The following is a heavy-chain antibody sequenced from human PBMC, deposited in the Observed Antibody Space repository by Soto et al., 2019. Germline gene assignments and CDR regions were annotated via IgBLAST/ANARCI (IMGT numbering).Heavy chain of an antibody. CDR1: GGTLNNYA. CDR3: ARHSGPQFYYYAMDF. J-gene: IGHJ6*02. V-gene: IGHV1-69*13. D-gene: IGHD2-8*02. CDR2: IIPVFATA. Sequence: ASVKVSCKASGGTLNNYAISWVRQAPGQGLEWMGGIIPVFATANYAQRFQGRVTITADESTSTTYLELRSLRSEDTAVYFCARHSGPQFYYYAMDFWGQVNTVTVSS.